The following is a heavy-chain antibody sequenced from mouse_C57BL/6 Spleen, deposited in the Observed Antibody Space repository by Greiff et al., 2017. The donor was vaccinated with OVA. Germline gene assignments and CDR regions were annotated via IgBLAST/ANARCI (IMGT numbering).Heavy chain of an antibody. CDR1: GFTFSSYT. D-gene: IGHD1-1*02. CDR3: ARLWSPYYFDY. J-gene: IGHJ2*01. CDR2: ISGGGGNT. Sequence: EVKLQESGGGLVKPGGSLKLSCAASGFTFSSYTLSWVRQTPEKRLEWVATISGGGGNTYYPDSVKGRFTISRDNAKNTLYLQMSSLRSEDTALYYCARLWSPYYFDYWGQGTTLTVSS. V-gene: IGHV5-9*01.